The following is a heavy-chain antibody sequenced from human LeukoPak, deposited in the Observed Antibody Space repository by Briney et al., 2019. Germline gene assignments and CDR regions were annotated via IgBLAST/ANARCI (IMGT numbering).Heavy chain of an antibody. J-gene: IGHJ5*02. V-gene: IGHV1-69*13. D-gene: IGHD3-3*01. CDR1: GGTFSSYA. CDR3: ARVGRITIFGVDLKNWFDP. CDR2: IIPIFGTA. Sequence: GASVKVSCKASGGTFSSYAISWVRQAPGQGLEWMGGIIPIFGTASYAQRFQGRVTITADESTSTAYMELSSLRSEDTAVYYCARVGRITIFGVDLKNWFDPWGQGTLVTVSS.